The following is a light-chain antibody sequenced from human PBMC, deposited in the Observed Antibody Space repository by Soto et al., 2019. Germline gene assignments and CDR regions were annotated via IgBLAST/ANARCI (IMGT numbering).Light chain of an antibody. Sequence: QSALTQPASVSGSPGQSITISCTGTSRDVGSYNLVSWYQKHPGKAPKLIIYEGSKRPSGVSDRFSGSKSGNTASLTISGLQAEDESDYYCCSYAGSNTWVFDGGTKLTVL. CDR2: EGS. CDR1: SRDVGSYNL. J-gene: IGLJ3*02. CDR3: CSYAGSNTWV. V-gene: IGLV2-23*01.